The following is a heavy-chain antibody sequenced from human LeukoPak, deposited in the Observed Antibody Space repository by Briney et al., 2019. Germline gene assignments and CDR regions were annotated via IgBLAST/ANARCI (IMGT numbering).Heavy chain of an antibody. V-gene: IGHV3-23*01. CDR2: ISGSGGFT. J-gene: IGHJ4*02. Sequence: GATLRLSCTDSEFTFTTYAMTWVRQAPGKGLEWASAISGSGGFTSYADSVKGRFTISRDNSKNTLYLQMNSLRAEDTAVYYCARIPYDSSGYYLYYFDYWGQGTLVTVSS. CDR1: EFTFTTYA. D-gene: IGHD3-22*01. CDR3: ARIPYDSSGYYLYYFDY.